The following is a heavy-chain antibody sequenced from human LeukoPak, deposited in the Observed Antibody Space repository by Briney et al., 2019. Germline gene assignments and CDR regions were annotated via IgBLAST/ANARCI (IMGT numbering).Heavy chain of an antibody. V-gene: IGHV4-59*01. Sequence: SETLSLTCTDPGGSISSYYWSWIRQPPGKGLEWIGYIYYSGSTNYNPSLKSRVTISVDTSKTQFSLKLSSVTAADTAVYYCARSSYSSSPFDFDYWGQGTLVTVSS. J-gene: IGHJ4*02. CDR3: ARSSYSSSPFDFDY. CDR1: GGSISSYY. CDR2: IYYSGST. D-gene: IGHD6-6*01.